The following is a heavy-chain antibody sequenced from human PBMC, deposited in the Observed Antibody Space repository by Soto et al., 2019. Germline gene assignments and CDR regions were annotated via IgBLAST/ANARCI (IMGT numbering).Heavy chain of an antibody. D-gene: IGHD3-3*01. V-gene: IGHV3-30*18. CDR1: GFTFSSYG. CDR2: ISYDGSNK. CDR3: AKPGSYDFWSGAVPDY. J-gene: IGHJ4*02. Sequence: GGSLRLSCAASGFTFSSYGMHWVRQAPGKGLEWVAVISYDGSNKYYADSVKGRFTISRDNSKNTLYLQMNSLRAEDTAVYYCAKPGSYDFWSGAVPDYWGQGTLGTVS.